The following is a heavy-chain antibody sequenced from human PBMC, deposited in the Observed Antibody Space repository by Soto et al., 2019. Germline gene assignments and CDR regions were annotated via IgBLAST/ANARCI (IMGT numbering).Heavy chain of an antibody. CDR1: GFTFSKYG. CDR2: IWNDGIRK. J-gene: IGHJ4*02. CDR3: ARDDDNDANALDY. Sequence: GGSLRLSCAASGFTFSKYGMHWVRQAPGKGLEWVALIWNDGIRKVYVDSVRGRFTISRDNSKNTLDLQMNNLRDEDTAVYYCARDDDNDANALDYWGPGTLVTVSS. V-gene: IGHV3-33*01.